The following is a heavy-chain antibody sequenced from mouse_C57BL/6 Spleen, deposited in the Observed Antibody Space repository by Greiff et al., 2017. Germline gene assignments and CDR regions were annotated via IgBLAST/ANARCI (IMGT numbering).Heavy chain of an antibody. CDR1: GYSFTSYY. D-gene: IGHD1-1*01. J-gene: IGHJ2*01. Sequence: VQLQQSGPELVKPGASVKISCKASGYSFTSYYIHWVKQRPGQGLEWIGWIYPGSGNTKYNEKFKGKATLTADTSSSTAYMQLSSLTSEDSAVYYCARAVGYGSSDYWGQGTTRTVSS. CDR2: IYPGSGNT. CDR3: ARAVGYGSSDY. V-gene: IGHV1-66*01.